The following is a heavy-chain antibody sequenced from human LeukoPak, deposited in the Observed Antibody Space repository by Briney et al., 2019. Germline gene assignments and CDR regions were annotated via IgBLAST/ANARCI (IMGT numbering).Heavy chain of an antibody. Sequence: PSETLSLTCAVYGGSFSGYYWSWIRQPPGKGLEWIGEINHSGSTNYNPSLKSRVTISVDTSKNQFSLKLSSVTAADTAVYYCARRLRKWTGTDYYYGMDVWGQGTTVTVSS. CDR2: INHSGST. J-gene: IGHJ6*02. V-gene: IGHV4-34*01. CDR1: GGSFSGYY. CDR3: ARRLRKWTGTDYYYGMDV. D-gene: IGHD1-1*01.